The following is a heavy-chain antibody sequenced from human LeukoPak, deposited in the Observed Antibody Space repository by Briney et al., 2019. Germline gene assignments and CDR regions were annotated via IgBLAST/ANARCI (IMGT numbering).Heavy chain of an antibody. V-gene: IGHV3-33*01. CDR3: ARVKVEMATIRRLDP. CDR2: IRYDGTNK. CDR1: GFTFGNYG. J-gene: IGHJ5*02. D-gene: IGHD5-24*01. Sequence: PGGSLRLSCAASGFTFGNYGMHWVRQAPGKGLEWVAVIRYDGTNKYYADSVRGRFTISRDNSKNTLYLQMNSLRADDTAVYYCARVKVEMATIRRLDPWGQGTQVTVSS.